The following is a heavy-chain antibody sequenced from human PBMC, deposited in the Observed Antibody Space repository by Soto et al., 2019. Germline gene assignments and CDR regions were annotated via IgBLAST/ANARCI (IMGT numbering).Heavy chain of an antibody. CDR2: IIPIFGTA. CDR1: GGTFSSYA. D-gene: IGHD2-15*01. V-gene: IGHV1-69*12. J-gene: IGHJ5*02. CDR3: ARDLKERYCSGGSCSNWFAP. Sequence: QVQLVQSGAEVKKPGSSVKVSCKASGGTFSSYAISWVRQAPGQGLEWMGGIIPIFGTANYAQKFQGRVTITADESTSTAYMELSSLRSEDTAVYYCARDLKERYCSGGSCSNWFAPWGQGTLVTVSS.